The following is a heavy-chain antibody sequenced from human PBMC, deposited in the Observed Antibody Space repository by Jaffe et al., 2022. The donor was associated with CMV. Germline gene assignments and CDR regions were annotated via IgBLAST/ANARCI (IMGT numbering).Heavy chain of an antibody. CDR2: IYHSGST. V-gene: IGHV4-61*01. Sequence: QVQLQESGPGLVKPSETLSLTCIVSGGSVSSGNYYWSWIRQPPGKGLEWIGYIYHSGSTSYNPSLKSRVTISVDTSKNQFSLKLNSVTAADTAVYYCARAPEVGTRWFGPWGQGTLVTVSS. CDR3: ARAPEVGTRWFGP. J-gene: IGHJ5*02. CDR1: GGSVSSGNYY.